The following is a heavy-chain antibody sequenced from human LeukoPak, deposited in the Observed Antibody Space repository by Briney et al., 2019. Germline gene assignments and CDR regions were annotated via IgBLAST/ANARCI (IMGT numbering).Heavy chain of an antibody. V-gene: IGHV3-23*01. J-gene: IGHJ5*02. CDR2: ISVSGVTI. D-gene: IGHD3-10*01. CDR1: GFAFSSYA. CDR3: AREVYYGSGYNWFDP. Sequence: GSLRLAFAASGFAFSSYAMSWVRPAPGKGREWVSAISVSGVTIYYADSVKGRFTISSDNAKNSLYLQMNSLRAEDTAVYYCAREVYYGSGYNWFDPWGQGTLVTVSS.